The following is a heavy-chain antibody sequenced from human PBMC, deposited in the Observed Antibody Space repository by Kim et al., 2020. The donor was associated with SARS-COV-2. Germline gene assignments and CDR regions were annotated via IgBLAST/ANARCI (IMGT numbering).Heavy chain of an antibody. Sequence: GGSLRLSCAASGFTFNDSPMHWVRQASGKGLEWVGRIRSKANRYGTAYAASVKGRFTISRDDSKNTAYLQMNSLKTEDTAVYYCTIIPGTTLAFWDAFD. CDR3: TIIPGTTLAFWDAFD. CDR1: GFTFNDSP. V-gene: IGHV3-73*01. CDR2: IRSKANRYGT. D-gene: IGHD1-1*01. J-gene: IGHJ3*02.